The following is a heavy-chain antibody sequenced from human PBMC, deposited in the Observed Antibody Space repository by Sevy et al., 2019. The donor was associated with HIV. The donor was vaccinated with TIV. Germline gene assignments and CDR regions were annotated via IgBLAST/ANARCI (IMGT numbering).Heavy chain of an antibody. J-gene: IGHJ4*02. Sequence: SETPSLTCAVSGYSISSGYYWGWIRQPPGKGLEWIGSIYHSGSTYYNPSLKSRVTISVDTSKNQFSLKLSSVTAADTAVYYCARRGVGEDYWGQGTLVTVSS. CDR3: ARRGVGEDY. CDR1: GYSISSGYY. CDR2: IYHSGST. V-gene: IGHV4-38-2*01. D-gene: IGHD1-26*01.